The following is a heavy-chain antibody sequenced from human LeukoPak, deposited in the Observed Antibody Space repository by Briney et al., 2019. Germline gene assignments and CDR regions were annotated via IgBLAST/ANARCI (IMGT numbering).Heavy chain of an antibody. J-gene: IGHJ4*02. CDR1: GFTFSSYS. CDR3: ARVSYYDSSGLTSFDY. V-gene: IGHV3-21*01. D-gene: IGHD3-22*01. CDR2: ISSSSSYI. Sequence: PGGSLRLSCAASGFTFSSYSMNWVRQAPGKGLEWVSSISSSSSYIYYADSVKGRFTISRDNAKNSLYLQMNSLRAEDTAVYYCARVSYYDSSGLTSFDYWGQGTLVTVSS.